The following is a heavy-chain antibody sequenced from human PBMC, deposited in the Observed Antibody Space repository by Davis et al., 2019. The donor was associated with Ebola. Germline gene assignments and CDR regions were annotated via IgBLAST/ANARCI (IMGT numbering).Heavy chain of an antibody. V-gene: IGHV3-33*01. CDR3: ARATGRYYYYGMDV. J-gene: IGHJ6*02. D-gene: IGHD1-1*01. Sequence: PGGSLRLSCAASGFTFSSYGMHWVRQAPGKGLAWVAVIWYDGSNKYYADSVKGRFTISRDNSKNTLYLQMNSLRAEDTAVYYCARATGRYYYYGMDVWGQGTTVTVSS. CDR1: GFTFSSYG. CDR2: IWYDGSNK.